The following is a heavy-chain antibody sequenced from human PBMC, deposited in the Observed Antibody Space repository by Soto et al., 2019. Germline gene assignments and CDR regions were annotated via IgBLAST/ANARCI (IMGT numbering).Heavy chain of an antibody. CDR1: GFTFSSYA. J-gene: IGHJ4*02. Sequence: GGSLRLSCAASGFTFSSYAMSWVRQAPGKGLEWVSTISGTGGSTYYPDSVKGRFTISRDNSKNTVYLQMNSLRAEDAAVYYCAKEMTSGYYLFDYWGPGTLVTVSS. D-gene: IGHD3-22*01. CDR3: AKEMTSGYYLFDY. CDR2: ISGTGGST. V-gene: IGHV3-23*01.